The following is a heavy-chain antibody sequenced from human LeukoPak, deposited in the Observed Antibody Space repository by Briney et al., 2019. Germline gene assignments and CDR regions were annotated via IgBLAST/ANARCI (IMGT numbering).Heavy chain of an antibody. CDR1: GYTFTSYD. J-gene: IGHJ6*02. D-gene: IGHD3-10*01. Sequence: ASVTVSCKASGYTFTSYDINWVRQATGQGREWMGWMNPNSGNTGYAQKFQGRVTMTRNTSISTAYMELSSLRSEDTAVYYCAREAWFGEHVGMDVWGQGTTVTVSS. CDR2: MNPNSGNT. CDR3: AREAWFGEHVGMDV. V-gene: IGHV1-8*01.